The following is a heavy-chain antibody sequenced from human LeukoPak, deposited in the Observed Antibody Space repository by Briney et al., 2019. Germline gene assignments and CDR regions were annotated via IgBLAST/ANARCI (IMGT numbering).Heavy chain of an antibody. J-gene: IGHJ4*02. Sequence: GGSLRLSCVGSGFTFHVAWMSWVRQAPGKGLEWVGRIRSQSDGGTADYAAPVKGRMTLSRDHSINTLYLQMNNLKTEDTAVYFCATVRTVSDSSLDYWGQGTLVTVSS. CDR1: GFTFHVAW. CDR3: ATVRTVSDSSLDY. D-gene: IGHD6-19*01. CDR2: IRSQSDGGTA. V-gene: IGHV3-15*01.